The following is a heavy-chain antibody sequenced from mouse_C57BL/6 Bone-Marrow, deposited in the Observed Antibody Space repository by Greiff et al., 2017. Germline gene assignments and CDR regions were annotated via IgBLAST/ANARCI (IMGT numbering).Heavy chain of an antibody. CDR1: GFSFTSYG. CDR2: IWSGGST. V-gene: IGHV2-2*01. D-gene: IGHD3-1*01. CDR3: ARNGPPWFAY. J-gene: IGHJ3*01. Sequence: VKLVESGPGLVQPSQSLSITCTVSGFSFTSYGIHWVRQSPGKGLEWLGVIWSGGSTNYNAAFISRLSISKDNSKSQVFFKMNSLQADAAAIYYCARNGPPWFAYWGQGTLVTVSA.